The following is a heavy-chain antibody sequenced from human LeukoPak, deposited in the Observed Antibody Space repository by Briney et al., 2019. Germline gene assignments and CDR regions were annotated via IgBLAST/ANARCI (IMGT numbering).Heavy chain of an antibody. Sequence: ASVKVSCKASGGTFSSYAISWVRQAPGQGLEWMGGIIPIFGTANYAQKFQGRVTITTDESTSTAYMELSSLRSEDTAVYYCASYYYDSPGAFDIWGQGTMVTASS. J-gene: IGHJ3*02. D-gene: IGHD3-22*01. CDR2: IIPIFGTA. CDR3: ASYYYDSPGAFDI. V-gene: IGHV1-69*05. CDR1: GGTFSSYA.